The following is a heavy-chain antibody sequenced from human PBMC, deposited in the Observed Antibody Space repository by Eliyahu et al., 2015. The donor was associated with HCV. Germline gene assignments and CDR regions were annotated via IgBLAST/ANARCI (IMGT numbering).Heavy chain of an antibody. CDR1: GGSFSXXY. J-gene: IGHJ1*01. Sequence: QVQLQQWGAGLLKPSETLSLTCAVYGGSFSXXYXXWIRQPPGKGLEXSGEINXXGSTNYNPSLKXRVTISVDTSKNQFSLKLSSVTAADTAVYYCARGNRYCSGGSCYSVVAYFQHWGQGTLVTVSS. D-gene: IGHD2-15*01. CDR3: ARGNRYCSGGSCYSVVAYFQH. CDR2: INXXGST. V-gene: IGHV4-34*01.